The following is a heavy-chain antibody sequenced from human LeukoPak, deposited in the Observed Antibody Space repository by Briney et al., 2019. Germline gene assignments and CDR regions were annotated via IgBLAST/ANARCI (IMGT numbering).Heavy chain of an antibody. CDR1: GFTFSTNS. D-gene: IGHD2-15*01. Sequence: GGSLSFSCAAYGFTFSTNSRNRDGQGPGKGRKGVSYIISGGSTIYYADSVKGRFTISRDNAKNSLYLQMNSLRAEDTAVYYCAKVEPTDGGGSWPTYYYYGMDVWGQGTTVTVSS. J-gene: IGHJ6*02. CDR2: IISGGSTI. CDR3: AKVEPTDGGGSWPTYYYYGMDV. V-gene: IGHV3-48*04.